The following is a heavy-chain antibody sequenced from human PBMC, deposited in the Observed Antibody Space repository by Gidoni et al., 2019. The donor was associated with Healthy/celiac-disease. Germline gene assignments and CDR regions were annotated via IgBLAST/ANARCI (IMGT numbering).Heavy chain of an antibody. V-gene: IGHV3-23*01. D-gene: IGHD3-22*01. CDR1: GFTFSSYA. Sequence: EVQLLESGGGLVQPGGSLRLSCAASGFTFSSYAMSLCRQAPGKGLEWFSAISGSGGSTYYADSVKGRFTISRDNSKNTLYLQMNSLRAEDTAVYYCAKGTRGITMKHQIDYWGQGTLVTVSS. CDR2: ISGSGGST. J-gene: IGHJ4*02. CDR3: AKGTRGITMKHQIDY.